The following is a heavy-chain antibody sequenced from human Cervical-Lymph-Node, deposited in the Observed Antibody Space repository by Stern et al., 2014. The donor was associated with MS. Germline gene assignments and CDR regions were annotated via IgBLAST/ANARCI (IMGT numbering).Heavy chain of an antibody. CDR3: ALSSETSDRWYSLGYDL. D-gene: IGHD6-13*01. CDR2: IFPVFGTP. CDR1: GGTFSKFP. Sequence: VQLVQSGAEVTKPGSSVPVSCKASGGTFSKFPSSWVRQAPGQGLEWMVGIFPVFGTPTYAQEFRGRVTITADVSTSTVYMELSSLRSDDTAVYYCALSSETSDRWYSLGYDLWGQGTLVTVSS. J-gene: IGHJ5*02. V-gene: IGHV1-69*01.